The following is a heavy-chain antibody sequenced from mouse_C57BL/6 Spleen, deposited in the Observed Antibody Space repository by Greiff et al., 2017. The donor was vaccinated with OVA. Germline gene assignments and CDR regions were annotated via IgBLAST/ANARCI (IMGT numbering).Heavy chain of an antibody. Sequence: QVQLKQPGAELVRPGSSVKLSCKASGYTFTSYWMHWVKQRPIQGLEWIGNIDPSDSETHYNQKFKDKATLTVDKSSSTAYMQLSSLTSADSAVYDCARAIITTVVAPFDYWGQGTTLTVSS. CDR2: IDPSDSET. V-gene: IGHV1-52*01. D-gene: IGHD1-1*01. J-gene: IGHJ2*01. CDR1: GYTFTSYW. CDR3: ARAIITTVVAPFDY.